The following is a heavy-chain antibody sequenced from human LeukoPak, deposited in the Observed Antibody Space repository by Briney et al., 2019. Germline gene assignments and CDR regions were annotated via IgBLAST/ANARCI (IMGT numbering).Heavy chain of an antibody. Sequence: GGSLRLSCVGSGFAFGVHAMSWVRQAPGKGPEWVATIGSGADLFYAESVKGRFTISRDDPKNTLYLQMNSLRAEDTAVYYCAKVHSSGWLFDYWGQGTLVTVSS. D-gene: IGHD6-19*01. CDR1: GFAFGVHA. J-gene: IGHJ4*02. CDR3: AKVHSSGWLFDY. V-gene: IGHV3-23*01. CDR2: IGSGADL.